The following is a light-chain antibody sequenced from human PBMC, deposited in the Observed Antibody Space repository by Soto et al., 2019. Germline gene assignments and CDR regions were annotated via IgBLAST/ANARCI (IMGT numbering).Light chain of an antibody. V-gene: IGLV1-40*01. CDR3: QSFDYSLNAHV. CDR2: EDD. CDR1: SSNIGAGSD. Sequence: QAVVTQPPSVSGAPGQRVTLSCTGSSSNIGAGSDVHWYQQLPGTAPKLLIYEDDNRPSGVPDRFSGSKSGTSGSLAITGLQPEDEADYYCQSFDYSLNAHVFGTGTQLTVL. J-gene: IGLJ1*01.